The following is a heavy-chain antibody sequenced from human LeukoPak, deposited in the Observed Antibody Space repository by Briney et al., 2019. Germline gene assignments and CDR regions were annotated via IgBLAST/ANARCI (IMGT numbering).Heavy chain of an antibody. CDR3: ARVGWDYGDPSGGYFQH. CDR2: INSDGSST. V-gene: IGHV3-74*01. CDR1: GFTFSSYW. J-gene: IGHJ1*01. D-gene: IGHD4-17*01. Sequence: QTGGSLRLSCAASGFTFSSYWMSWVRQAPGKGLVWVSRINSDGSSTRYADSVKGRFTISRDNDKNTLYLQMNSLRAEDTAVYYCARVGWDYGDPSGGYFQHWGQGTLVTVSS.